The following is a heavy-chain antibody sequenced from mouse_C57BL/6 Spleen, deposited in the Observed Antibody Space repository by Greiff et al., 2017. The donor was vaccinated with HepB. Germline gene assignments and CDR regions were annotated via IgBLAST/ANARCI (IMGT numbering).Heavy chain of an antibody. V-gene: IGHV1-80*01. J-gene: IGHJ4*01. D-gene: IGHD1-1*01. CDR2: IYPGDGDT. Sequence: QVQLQQSGAELVKPGASVKISCKASGYAFSSYWMNWVKQRPGKGLEWIGQIYPGDGDTNYNGKFKGKATLTADKSSSTAYMQLSSLTSEDSAVYFCAVTTEGYYAMDYWGQGTSVTVSS. CDR3: AVTTEGYYAMDY. CDR1: GYAFSSYW.